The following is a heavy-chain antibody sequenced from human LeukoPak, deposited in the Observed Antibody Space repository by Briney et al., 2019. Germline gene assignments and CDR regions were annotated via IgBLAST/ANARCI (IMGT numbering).Heavy chain of an antibody. CDR3: ARRSEFDNTHYHYFDY. CDR1: GGSIDSRCYY. CDR2: IYHSGST. Sequence: SETLSLTCTVSGGSIDSRCYYWVWLRQAPGKGREGIVTIYHSGSTEYNPTLKSRVAIFVDTSKNQFSLILHSVAAADTAVYYCARRSEFDNTHYHYFDYWGQGALVTVSS. D-gene: IGHD2-15*01. J-gene: IGHJ4*02. V-gene: IGHV4-39*01.